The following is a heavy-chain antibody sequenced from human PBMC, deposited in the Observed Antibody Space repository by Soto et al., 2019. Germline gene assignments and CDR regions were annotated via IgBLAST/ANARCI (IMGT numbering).Heavy chain of an antibody. CDR2: IIPIFGTA. CDR1: GGTFSSYA. CDR3: ARAGVRRYSYGLNGMDV. J-gene: IGHJ6*02. D-gene: IGHD5-18*01. V-gene: IGHV1-69*01. Sequence: SVKVSCKASGGTFSSYAISWVRQAPGQGLEWMGVIIPIFGTANYAQKFQGRVTITADESTSTAYMELSSLRSEDTAVYYCARAGVRRYSYGLNGMDVWGQGTTVNVSS.